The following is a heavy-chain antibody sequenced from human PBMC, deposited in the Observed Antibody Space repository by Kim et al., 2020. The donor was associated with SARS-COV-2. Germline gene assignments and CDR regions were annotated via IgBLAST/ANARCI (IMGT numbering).Heavy chain of an antibody. CDR1: GGSISSGGYY. CDR2: IYYSGST. D-gene: IGHD3-16*02. J-gene: IGHJ3*02. Sequence: SETLSLTCTVSGGSISSGGYYWSWIRQHPGKGLEWIGYIYYSGSTYYNPSLKSRVTISVDTSKNQFSLKLSSVTAADTAVYYCAAIYYDYVWGSYRYKSQFGFDRIGGPNYAFDIWGQGTMVTVSS. CDR3: AAIYYDYVWGSYRYKSQFGFDRIGGPNYAFDI. V-gene: IGHV4-31*03.